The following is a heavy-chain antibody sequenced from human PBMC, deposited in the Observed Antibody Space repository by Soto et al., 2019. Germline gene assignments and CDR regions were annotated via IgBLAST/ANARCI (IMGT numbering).Heavy chain of an antibody. J-gene: IGHJ4*02. CDR1: GFTFSDYY. D-gene: IGHD3-10*01. CDR2: ISSSGSTI. V-gene: IGHV3-11*01. Sequence: QVQLVESGGGLVKPGGSLRLSCAASGFTFSDYYMSWIRQAPGKGLEWVSYISSSGSTIYYADSVKGRFTISRDNAKKSLYLQMTRLRAEDTAVYYCAGEPLPTMVEGGDYVDYWGQGTLVTVSS. CDR3: AGEPLPTMVEGGDYVDY.